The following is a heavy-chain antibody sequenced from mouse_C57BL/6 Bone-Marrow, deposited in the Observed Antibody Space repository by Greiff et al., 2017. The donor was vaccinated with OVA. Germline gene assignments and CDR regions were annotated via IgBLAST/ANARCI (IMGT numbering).Heavy chain of an antibody. Sequence: EVKLVESEGGLVQPGSSMKLSCTASGFTFSDYYMAWVRQVPEKGLEWVANINYDGSSTYYLDSLKSRFIISGDNAENILYLQMSRLKSEDTATYYCARGAAQAAYYAMDYWGQGTSVTVSS. CDR2: INYDGSST. J-gene: IGHJ4*01. CDR3: ARGAAQAAYYAMDY. CDR1: GFTFSDYY. D-gene: IGHD3-2*02. V-gene: IGHV5-16*01.